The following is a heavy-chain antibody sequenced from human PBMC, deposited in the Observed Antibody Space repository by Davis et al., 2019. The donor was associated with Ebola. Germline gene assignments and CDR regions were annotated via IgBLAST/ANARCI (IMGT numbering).Heavy chain of an antibody. D-gene: IGHD6-13*01. V-gene: IGHV3-48*02. Sequence: GGSLRLSCAASGFTFSSYSMNWVRQAPGKGLEWVSYISSSSSTIYYADSVKGRFTISRDNAKNSLYLQMNSLRDEDTAVYYCASFSSSWYTAVDYWGQGTLVTVSS. CDR2: ISSSSSTI. CDR1: GFTFSSYS. CDR3: ASFSSSWYTAVDY. J-gene: IGHJ4*02.